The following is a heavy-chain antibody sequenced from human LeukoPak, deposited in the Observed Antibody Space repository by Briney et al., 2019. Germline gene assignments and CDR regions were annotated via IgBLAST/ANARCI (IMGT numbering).Heavy chain of an antibody. D-gene: IGHD3-3*01. CDR2: IYTSGST. J-gene: IGHJ4*02. CDR1: GGSISSYY. CDR3: ARGRDDFWSGYYEPPFDY. V-gene: IGHV4-4*07. Sequence: SETLSLTCTVSGGSISSYYWSWIRQPPGKGLEWIGRIYTSGSTNYNPSLKSRVTISVDTSKNQFSLKLSSVTAADTAVYYCARGRDDFWSGYYEPPFDYWGQGTLVTVSS.